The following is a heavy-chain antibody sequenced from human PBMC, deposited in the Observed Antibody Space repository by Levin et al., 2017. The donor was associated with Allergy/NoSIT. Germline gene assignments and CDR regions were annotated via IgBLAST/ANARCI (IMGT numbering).Heavy chain of an antibody. Sequence: GGSLKISCAASGFTFSSYSMNWVRQAPGKGLEWVSSISSSSSYIYYADSVKGRFTISRDNAKNSLYLQMNSLRAEDTAVYYCARAGLRDSSGYYGYWGQGTLVTVSS. CDR3: ARAGLRDSSGYYGY. J-gene: IGHJ4*02. V-gene: IGHV3-21*01. D-gene: IGHD3-22*01. CDR1: GFTFSSYS. CDR2: ISSSSSYI.